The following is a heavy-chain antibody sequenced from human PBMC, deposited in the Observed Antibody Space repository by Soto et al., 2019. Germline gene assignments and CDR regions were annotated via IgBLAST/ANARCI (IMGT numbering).Heavy chain of an antibody. CDR1: GYTFTSYY. D-gene: IGHD1-1*01. Sequence: QVQLVQSGAEVKKPGASVKVSCKASGYTFTSYYMHWVRQAPGQGLEWMGRINPSGGSTNYAQKFQGRVTMTRDTSTSTAYMELSSLSSEDTALYYCGRVFAGNGNDDPSGGAFDIWGQGTKVTVSS. CDR3: GRVFAGNGNDDPSGGAFDI. V-gene: IGHV1-46*03. J-gene: IGHJ3*02. CDR2: INPSGGST.